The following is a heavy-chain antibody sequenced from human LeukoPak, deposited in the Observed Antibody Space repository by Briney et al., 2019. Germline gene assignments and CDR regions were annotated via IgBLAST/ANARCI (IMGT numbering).Heavy chain of an antibody. J-gene: IGHJ4*02. CDR3: AREGHDYSRRYYFDY. V-gene: IGHV1-69*04. CDR1: GGTFSSYA. Sequence: ASVKVSCKASGGTFSSYAISWVRQAPGQGLEWMGRIIPILGIANYAQKFRGRVTITADKSTSTAYMELSSLRSEDTAVYYCAREGHDYSRRYYFDYWGQGTLVTVSS. CDR2: IIPILGIA. D-gene: IGHD4-11*01.